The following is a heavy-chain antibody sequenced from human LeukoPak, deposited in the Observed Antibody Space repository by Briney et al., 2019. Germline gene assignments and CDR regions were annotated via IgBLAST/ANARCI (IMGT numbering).Heavy chain of an antibody. D-gene: IGHD3-3*01. Sequence: GGSLRLSCAASGFTFSSYWMHWVRQAPGKGLVWVSRINSDGSSTSYADSAKGRFTISRDNAKNTLYLQMNSLRAEDTAVYYCARVIRDFWSGDVHFDYWGQGTLVTVSS. CDR3: ARVIRDFWSGDVHFDY. V-gene: IGHV3-74*01. CDR2: INSDGSST. J-gene: IGHJ4*02. CDR1: GFTFSSYW.